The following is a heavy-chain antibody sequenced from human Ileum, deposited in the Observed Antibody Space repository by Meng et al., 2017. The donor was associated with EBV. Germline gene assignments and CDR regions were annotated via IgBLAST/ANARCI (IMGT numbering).Heavy chain of an antibody. CDR1: GGPISSDYW. D-gene: IGHD1-26*01. CDR2: MYPTGPT. Sequence: QERLQESWPGLVKPAATLSLPCSISGGPISSDYWWRWVRQSPGKGLEWIGEMYPTGPTYYNPSLKGRVSISIDKSKIQLSLKLNSVTAADTAVYYCVRGGTYYLYYWGQGSLVTVSS. V-gene: IGHV4-4*02. CDR3: VRGGTYYLYY. J-gene: IGHJ4*02.